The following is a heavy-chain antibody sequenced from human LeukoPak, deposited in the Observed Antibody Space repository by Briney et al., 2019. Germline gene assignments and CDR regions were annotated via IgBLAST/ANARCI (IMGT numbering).Heavy chain of an antibody. CDR2: IYSGGST. V-gene: IGHV3-53*01. CDR3: ARVRRFYYYMDV. Sequence: PGGSLRLSCAASGFTVSSNYMSWVRQAPGKGLEWVSVIYSGGSTYYADSVKGRFTISRDNSKNTLYLQMSSLGAEDTAVYYCARVRRFYYYMDVWGKGTTVTVSS. CDR1: GFTVSSNY. J-gene: IGHJ6*03.